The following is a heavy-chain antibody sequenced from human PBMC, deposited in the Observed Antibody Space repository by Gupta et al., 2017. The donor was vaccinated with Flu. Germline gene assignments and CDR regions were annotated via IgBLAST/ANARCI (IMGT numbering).Heavy chain of an antibody. J-gene: IGHJ4*02. Sequence: QVQLQQWGAGLLKPSETLPLTCAVYGGSFSGDYWSWIRQPPGKGLEWIGEINHSGSTNYNPSLKSRVTISVDTSKNQFSLKLSSVTAADTAVYYCARSDWRVWGIAVAGTGGFDYWGQGTLVTVSS. V-gene: IGHV4-34*01. CDR1: GGSFSGDY. D-gene: IGHD6-19*01. CDR3: ARSDWRVWGIAVAGTGGFDY. CDR2: INHSGST.